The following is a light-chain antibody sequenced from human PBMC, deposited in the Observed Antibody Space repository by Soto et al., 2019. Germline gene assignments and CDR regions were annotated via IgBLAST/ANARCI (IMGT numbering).Light chain of an antibody. CDR3: AVWDDSLNAYV. V-gene: IGLV1-44*01. CDR2: SDD. Sequence: VLTQPPSASGTPGQRVTISCSGSSSNIGINTVKWYQQLPGTAPKLLIYSDDQRPSGVPDRVSGSRSGTSASLAISGLQSEDEADYYCAVWDDSLNAYVFGIGTKVTVL. CDR1: SSNIGINT. J-gene: IGLJ1*01.